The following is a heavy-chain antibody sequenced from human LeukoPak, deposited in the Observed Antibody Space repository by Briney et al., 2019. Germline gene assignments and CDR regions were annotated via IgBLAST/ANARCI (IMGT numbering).Heavy chain of an antibody. V-gene: IGHV4-31*03. CDR2: IHYTGST. CDR3: AREGLGTAMEY. CDR1: GGSISGYY. J-gene: IGHJ4*02. Sequence: SETLSLTCNVSGGSISGYYWSWIRQHPGKGPEWIGYIHYTGSTYYNPSLESRVTMSVYRSENQFSLNLSAVSAADTAVYYCAREGLGTAMEYWGQGKLVFVSS. D-gene: IGHD2-21*02.